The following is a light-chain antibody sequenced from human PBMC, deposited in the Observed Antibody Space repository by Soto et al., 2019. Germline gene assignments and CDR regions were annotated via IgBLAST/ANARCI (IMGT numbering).Light chain of an antibody. J-gene: IGKJ1*01. Sequence: EIVLTQSPGTLSFSPGERATLSCRASQSVRSNFLAWYQQKPGQAPRLLIYGASKRPTGIPDRFSGSGSGTDFTLTITTLEPEDFAMYYCQRYDSLRTFGQGTKVEI. V-gene: IGKV3-20*01. CDR2: GAS. CDR3: QRYDSLRT. CDR1: QSVRSNF.